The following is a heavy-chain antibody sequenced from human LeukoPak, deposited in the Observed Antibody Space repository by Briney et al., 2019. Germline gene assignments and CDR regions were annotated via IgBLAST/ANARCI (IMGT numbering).Heavy chain of an antibody. J-gene: IGHJ4*02. CDR2: ISAYNGNT. Sequence: RASVNVSRKASGYTLTSYGTSWVRQAPGQGLEGMGWISAYNGNTNFVQKLQDRDTMTTGTSTTTAYMELQSLSSADTAVYYCARDWGGSFDYWGQGTLVTVSS. D-gene: IGHD2-21*01. CDR3: ARDWGGSFDY. V-gene: IGHV1-18*04. CDR1: GYTLTSYG.